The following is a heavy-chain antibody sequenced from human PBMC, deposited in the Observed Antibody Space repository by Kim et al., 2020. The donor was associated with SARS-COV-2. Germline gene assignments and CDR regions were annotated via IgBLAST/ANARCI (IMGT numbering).Heavy chain of an antibody. D-gene: IGHD6-13*01. CDR3: ARDPPYSSSWYI. Sequence: GGSLRLSCAASGFTFSSYAMHWVRQAPGKGLEWVAVISYDGSNKYYADSVKGRFTISRDNSKNTLYLQMNSLRAEDTAVYYCARDPPYSSSWYIWGQGTLVTVSS. CDR2: ISYDGSNK. V-gene: IGHV3-30-3*01. CDR1: GFTFSSYA. J-gene: IGHJ4*02.